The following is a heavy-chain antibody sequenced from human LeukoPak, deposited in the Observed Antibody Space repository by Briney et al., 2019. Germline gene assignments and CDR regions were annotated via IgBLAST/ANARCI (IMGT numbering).Heavy chain of an antibody. CDR2: IIPIFGTA. V-gene: IGHV1-69*05. Sequence: SVKVSCKASGGTFSSYAISWVRQTPGQGLEWMGGIIPIFGTANYAQKFQGRVTITTDESTSTAYMELSSLRSEDTAVYYCARGRFTESREGVLFDPWGQGTLVTVSS. CDR3: ARGRFTESREGVLFDP. J-gene: IGHJ5*02. D-gene: IGHD1-26*01. CDR1: GGTFSSYA.